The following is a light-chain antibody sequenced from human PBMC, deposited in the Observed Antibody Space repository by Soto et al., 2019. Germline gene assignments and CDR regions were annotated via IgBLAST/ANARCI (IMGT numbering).Light chain of an antibody. Sequence: EIVMTQSPATLSLSPGERATVSCRASQSVSTNVAWYQQKPGQAPRLLIYRAFRATGIPARFSGTGSGTEFALTISSLQSEDFAVYYCQQYNNWPYTFGQGTKLEIK. CDR1: QSVSTN. CDR3: QQYNNWPYT. V-gene: IGKV3-15*01. J-gene: IGKJ2*01. CDR2: RA.